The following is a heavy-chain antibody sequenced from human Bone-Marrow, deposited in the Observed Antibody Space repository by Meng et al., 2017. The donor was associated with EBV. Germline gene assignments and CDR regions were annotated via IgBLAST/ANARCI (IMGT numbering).Heavy chain of an antibody. CDR2: IYYSGST. CDR1: GGSLSSSSYY. V-gene: IGHV4-39*01. J-gene: IGHJ5*01. D-gene: IGHD2-2*01. CDR3: ARQYCSNTNPRINWFDS. Sequence: RQLQGSVPGLVKPSDTLSLTCTVSGGSLSSSSYYWGWIRQPPGKGLEWIGSIYYSGSTYYNPSLKSPVTISVDTSKNQFSLNLTSVTAADTAVYYCARQYCSNTNPRINWFDSWGQGTLVTVSS.